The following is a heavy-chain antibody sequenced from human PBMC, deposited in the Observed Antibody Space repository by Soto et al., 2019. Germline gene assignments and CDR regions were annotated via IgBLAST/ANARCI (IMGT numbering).Heavy chain of an antibody. CDR2: IKQDGSEK. CDR1: GFTFSSYW. CDR3: AKQATQFYYYYYYMDV. D-gene: IGHD2-15*01. J-gene: IGHJ6*03. V-gene: IGHV3-7*01. Sequence: GGSLRLSCAASGFTFSSYWMSWVRQAPGKGLEWVANIKQDGSEKYYVDYVKGRFTISRDNAKNSLYLKINSLRAEDTFFYYCAKQATQFYYYYYYMDVWGKGTTVTVSS.